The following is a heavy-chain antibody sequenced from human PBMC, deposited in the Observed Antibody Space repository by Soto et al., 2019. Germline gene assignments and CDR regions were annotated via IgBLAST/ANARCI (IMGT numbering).Heavy chain of an antibody. Sequence: EVQLEESGGGLVQPGGSLRLSCAASGFTFSSYNMNWVRQAPGKGLEWIAYISSSTRTIYYADSVKGRFTISGDNAKDSLYLQMMSLRGEDTAVYYCVRRDLGSCSSSSCYSFDYWGQGTLVTVSS. CDR3: VRRDLGSCSSSSCYSFDY. D-gene: IGHD2-2*02. CDR2: ISSSTRTI. CDR1: GFTFSSYN. J-gene: IGHJ4*02. V-gene: IGHV3-48*01.